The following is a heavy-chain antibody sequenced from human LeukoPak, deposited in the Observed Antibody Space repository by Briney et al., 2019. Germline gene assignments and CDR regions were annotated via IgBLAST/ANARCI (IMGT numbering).Heavy chain of an antibody. D-gene: IGHD5/OR15-5a*01. J-gene: IGHJ4*02. CDR1: GFTYSDYW. CDR3: ARRGLHDY. CDR2: IKGDGSVK. Sequence: GGSLRLSCVASGFTYSDYWMSWVRQGPGKGLEWVATIKGDGSVKNYVDSVKGRFTISRDSAKNSVFLQMDSLRVEDTALYYCARRGLHDYWGQGTLVTVSS. V-gene: IGHV3-7*03.